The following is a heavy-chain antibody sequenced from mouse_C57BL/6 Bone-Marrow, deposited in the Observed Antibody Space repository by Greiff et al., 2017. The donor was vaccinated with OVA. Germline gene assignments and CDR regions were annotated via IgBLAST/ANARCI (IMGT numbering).Heavy chain of an antibody. Sequence: VKLMESGPELVKPGASVKISCKASGYAFSSSWMNWVKQRPGKGLEWIGRIYPGDGDTNYNGKFKGKATLTADKSSSTAYMQLGSLTSEDSAVYFCARHEDGYYASYFDYWGQGTTLTVSS. CDR1: GYAFSSSW. CDR3: ARHEDGYYASYFDY. J-gene: IGHJ2*01. D-gene: IGHD2-3*01. V-gene: IGHV1-82*01. CDR2: IYPGDGDT.